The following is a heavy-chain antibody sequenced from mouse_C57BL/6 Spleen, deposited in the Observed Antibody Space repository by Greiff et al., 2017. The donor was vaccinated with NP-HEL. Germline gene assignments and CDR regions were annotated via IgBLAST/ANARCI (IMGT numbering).Heavy chain of an antibody. J-gene: IGHJ4*01. CDR2: IHPNSGST. Sequence: QVQLHQPGAELVKPGASVKLSCKASGYTFTSYWMHWVKQRPGQGLEWIGMIHPNSGSTNYNEKFKSKATLTVDKSSSTAYMQLSSLTSEDSAVYDCARGNDGYYYAMGDWGQGTSVTVAS. V-gene: IGHV1-64*01. CDR1: GYTFTSYW. D-gene: IGHD2-3*01. CDR3: ARGNDGYYYAMGD.